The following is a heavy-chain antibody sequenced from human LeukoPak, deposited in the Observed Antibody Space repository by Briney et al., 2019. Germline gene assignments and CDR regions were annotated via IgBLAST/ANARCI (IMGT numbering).Heavy chain of an antibody. V-gene: IGHV3-21*01. Sequence: PGGSLRLSCAASGFTFSSYSMNWVRQAPGKGLEWVSFISSRSSYIYYADSVKGRFTISRDNANNSLYLHMNSLRAEDTAVYYCASFRDYSNCNWGQGTLVAVSS. J-gene: IGHJ4*02. CDR1: GFTFSSYS. CDR2: ISSRSSYI. D-gene: IGHD4-11*01. CDR3: ASFRDYSNCN.